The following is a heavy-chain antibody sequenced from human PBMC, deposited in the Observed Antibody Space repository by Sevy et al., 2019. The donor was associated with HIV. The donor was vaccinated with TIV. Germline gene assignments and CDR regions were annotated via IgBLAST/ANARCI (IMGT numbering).Heavy chain of an antibody. CDR1: GFTFSTYG. CDR2: MWFDGSNT. D-gene: IGHD4-17*01. Sequence: GGSLRLSCAASGFTFSTYGMHWVRQAPGKGLEWVAVMWFDGSNTYYADSVKGRFTISRDIAKNTLHLQMNSLRAEETAVYYSARDLEFYDYGDYGPAFMPDYWGQGTLVTVSS. V-gene: IGHV3-33*01. CDR3: ARDLEFYDYGDYGPAFMPDY. J-gene: IGHJ4*02.